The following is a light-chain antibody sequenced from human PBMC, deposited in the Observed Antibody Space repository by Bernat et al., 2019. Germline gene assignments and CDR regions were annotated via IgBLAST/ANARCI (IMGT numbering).Light chain of an antibody. J-gene: IGLJ1*01. CDR1: SSNIGAGYD. CDR2: GNS. V-gene: IGLV1-40*01. CDR3: QSYDSSLSGSRV. Sequence: QSVLTQPPSVSGAPGQRVTISCTGSSSNIGAGYDVHWYQQLPGTAPKLLIYGNSNRPSGVPDRFSGSKSGPSASLAITGLQAEDEAYYYCQSYDSSLSGSRVFGTGTKVTVL.